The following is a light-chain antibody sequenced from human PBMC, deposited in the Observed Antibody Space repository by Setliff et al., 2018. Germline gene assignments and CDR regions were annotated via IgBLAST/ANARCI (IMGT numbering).Light chain of an antibody. CDR1: NSDVGGYNY. V-gene: IGLV2-14*03. CDR2: EVT. CDR3: LSYTSETTHAL. Sequence: QSALAQPAAVSGSPGQSIAISCAGTNSDVGGYNYVSWYQQHPNKAPNLLIYEVTKRPSGVSARFSGSKSGNTASLTISGLQAEDEADYYCLSYTSETTHALFAGGTK. J-gene: IGLJ2*01.